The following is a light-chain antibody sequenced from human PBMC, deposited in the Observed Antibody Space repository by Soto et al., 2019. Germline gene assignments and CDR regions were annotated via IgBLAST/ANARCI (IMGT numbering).Light chain of an antibody. CDR2: EVN. CDR3: CSYAGSHSFVV. CDR1: SSDVGTYNL. J-gene: IGLJ2*01. Sequence: QLVLTQPASVSGSRGQSITISCTGTSSDVGTYNLVTWFQQHPGKAPKVIIYEVNERPSGVSTRFSGSKSGNTASLTISGLQIEDEADYYCCSYAGSHSFVVFGGGTKLTVL. V-gene: IGLV2-23*02.